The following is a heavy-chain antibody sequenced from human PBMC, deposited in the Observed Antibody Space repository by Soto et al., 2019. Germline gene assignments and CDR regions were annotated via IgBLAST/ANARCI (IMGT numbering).Heavy chain of an antibody. D-gene: IGHD3-3*01. CDR3: ARAVDFWSGQAQGGGTYWFDP. V-gene: IGHV1-3*01. Sequence: ASVKVSCKASGYTFTSYAMHWVRQAPGQRLEWMGWINAGNGNTKYSQKFQGRVTMTRNTSISTAYMELSSLRSEDTAVYYCARAVDFWSGQAQGGGTYWFDPWGQGTLVTVSS. CDR2: INAGNGNT. CDR1: GYTFTSYA. J-gene: IGHJ5*02.